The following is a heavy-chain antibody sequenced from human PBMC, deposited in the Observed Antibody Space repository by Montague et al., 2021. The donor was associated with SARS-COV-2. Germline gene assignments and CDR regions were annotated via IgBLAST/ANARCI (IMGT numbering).Heavy chain of an antibody. J-gene: IGHJ3*02. CDR1: GGSITVSRYD. CDR3: ARHRANAGSFDI. Sequence: SETLSLTCTVSGGSITVSRYDWGWIRQPPGKGLEWIGSVHYTGTTSYNASLKSRLTISVGTSENQFSLKMTSVTASDTAVYYCARHRANAGSFDIWAKGQWSPSLQ. D-gene: IGHD1-1*01. V-gene: IGHV4-39*01. CDR2: VHYTGTT.